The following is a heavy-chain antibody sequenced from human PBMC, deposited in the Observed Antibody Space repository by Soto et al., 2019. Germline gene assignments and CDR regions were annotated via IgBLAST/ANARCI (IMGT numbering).Heavy chain of an antibody. D-gene: IGHD3-10*01. CDR3: AKNSLFGSGTKDY. V-gene: IGHV3-23*01. CDR2: ISASGGST. Sequence: EVQLLESGGGLVQGGESLRLSCPASGFTFSNYPMSWVRQVPGKGLEWVSSISASGGSTYYADSVRGRFTISRDNSKNTLYQQMNILGAEDTAVYYCAKNSLFGSGTKDYWGQGTLVTVSS. CDR1: GFTFSNYP. J-gene: IGHJ4*02.